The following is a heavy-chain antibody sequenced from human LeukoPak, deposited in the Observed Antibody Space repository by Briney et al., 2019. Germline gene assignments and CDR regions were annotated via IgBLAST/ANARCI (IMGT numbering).Heavy chain of an antibody. CDR1: GGTFSSYA. CDR3: ARDLWCSGGSCPFDP. V-gene: IGHV1-69*04. D-gene: IGHD2-15*01. Sequence: GASVKVSCKASGGTFSSYAISWVRQAPGQGLEWMGRIIPILGIANYAQKFQGGVTITADKSTSTAYMELSSLRSEDTAVYYCARDLWCSGGSCPFDPWGQGTLVTVSS. CDR2: IIPILGIA. J-gene: IGHJ5*02.